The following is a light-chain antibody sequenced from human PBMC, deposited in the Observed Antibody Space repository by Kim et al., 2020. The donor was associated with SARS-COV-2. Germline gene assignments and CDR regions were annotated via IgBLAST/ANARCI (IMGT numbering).Light chain of an antibody. Sequence: ASEGDRVTITCRASQDIGNDLGWYQQSPGRAPKRLIYGASNVQSGVPSKFSGSGSETEFTLTINSLQPEDFATYFCLQHRTYPITFGQGTRLEIK. V-gene: IGKV1-17*01. J-gene: IGKJ5*01. CDR1: QDIGND. CDR2: GAS. CDR3: LQHRTYPIT.